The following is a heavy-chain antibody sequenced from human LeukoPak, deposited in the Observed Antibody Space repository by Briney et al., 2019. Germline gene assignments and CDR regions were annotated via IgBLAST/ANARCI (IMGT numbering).Heavy chain of an antibody. V-gene: IGHV3-66*01. CDR2: IHRDSST. CDR1: GFTVTSDY. Sequence: GGSLRLSCVVSGFTVTSDYMSWVRQAPGQGLDWVSIIHRDSSTFYADSVKGRFTISRDNSKNTLYLQLSSLRVEDTAVYYCASRGNWGQGTLVTVSS. J-gene: IGHJ4*02. D-gene: IGHD3-10*01. CDR3: ASRGN.